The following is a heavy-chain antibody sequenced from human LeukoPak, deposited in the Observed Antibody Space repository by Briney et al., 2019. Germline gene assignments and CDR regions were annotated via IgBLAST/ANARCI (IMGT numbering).Heavy chain of an antibody. V-gene: IGHV4-39*07. CDR2: IYYSGST. J-gene: IGHJ4*02. D-gene: IGHD3-22*01. Sequence: SETLSLTCKVSGGSMSSSSDYWGWIRQPPGKGLEWIGSIYYSGSTYYNPSLKSRVTISVDTSKNQFSLKLSSVTAADTAVYYCARGDGVSRYCYDSSGYYYYWGQGTLVTVSS. CDR1: GGSMSSSSDY. CDR3: ARGDGVSRYCYDSSGYYYY.